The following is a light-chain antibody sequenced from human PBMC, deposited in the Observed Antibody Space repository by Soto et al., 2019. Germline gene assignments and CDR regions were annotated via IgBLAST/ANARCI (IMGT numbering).Light chain of an antibody. CDR2: EVS. J-gene: IGLJ2*01. V-gene: IGLV2-14*01. CDR3: CSYAGSSSPLV. Sequence: QSALTQPASVSGSPGQSITISCTGTSSDVGGYNHVSWYQQHPGKAPKLMIYEVSNRPSGVSNRFSGSKSGNTASLTISGLQAEDEADYYCCSYAGSSSPLVFGGGTKLTVL. CDR1: SSDVGGYNH.